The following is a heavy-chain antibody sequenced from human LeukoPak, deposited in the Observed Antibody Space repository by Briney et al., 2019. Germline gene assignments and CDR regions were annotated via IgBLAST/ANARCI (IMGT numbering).Heavy chain of an antibody. V-gene: IGHV3-23*01. CDR1: GVTLSNYG. CDR2: ISDSGGTT. D-gene: IGHD3-22*01. J-gene: IGHJ4*02. CDR3: AKRGVVIRVILVGFHKQAYYFES. Sequence: GGSLRLSCAVSGVTLSNYGMSWVRQAPGKGLEWVAGISDSGGTTNYADSVKGRFTVSRDNPKNTLYLQMNSLRAEDTAVYFCAKRGVVIRVILVGFHKQAYYFESWGQGVLVTVSS.